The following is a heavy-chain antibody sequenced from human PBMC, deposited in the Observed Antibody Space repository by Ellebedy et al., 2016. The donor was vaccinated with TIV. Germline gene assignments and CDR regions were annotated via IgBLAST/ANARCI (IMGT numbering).Heavy chain of an antibody. CDR1: GFTFSSYS. D-gene: IGHD2-2*02. Sequence: GESLKISXAASGFTFSSYSMNWVRQAPGKGLEWVSYISGSSSAIYYADSVKGRFTISRDNAKNSLYLQMNSLRAEDTAVYYCARGRRYCSSTSCYTGHYYYYMDVWGKGTTVTVSS. CDR3: ARGRRYCSSTSCYTGHYYYYMDV. J-gene: IGHJ6*03. V-gene: IGHV3-48*04. CDR2: ISGSSSAI.